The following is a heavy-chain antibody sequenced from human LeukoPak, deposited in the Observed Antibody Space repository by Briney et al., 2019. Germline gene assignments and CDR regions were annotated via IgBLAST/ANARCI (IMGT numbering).Heavy chain of an antibody. V-gene: IGHV3-23*01. CDR3: AKVDTAMVTPLGVY. J-gene: IGHJ4*02. Sequence: GGSLRLSCAASXFTFSSYSMSWVRQAPGKGLEWVSAISGSGGSTYYADSVKGRFTISRDNSKNTLYLQMNSLRAEDTAVYYCAKVDTAMVTPLGVYWGQGTLVTVSS. CDR2: ISGSGGST. D-gene: IGHD5-18*01. CDR1: XFTFSSYS.